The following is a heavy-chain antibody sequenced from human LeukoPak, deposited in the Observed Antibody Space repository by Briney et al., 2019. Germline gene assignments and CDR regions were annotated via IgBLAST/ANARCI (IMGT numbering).Heavy chain of an antibody. D-gene: IGHD6-13*01. J-gene: IGHJ3*02. CDR3: ARRVGSSWYSAFDI. CDR1: GGSISSSNW. V-gene: IGHV4-4*02. CDR2: IYHSGST. Sequence: SETLSLTCAVSGGSISSSNWWSWVRQPPGKGLEWIGEIYHSGSTNYNPSLKSRVTISVDKSKNQFSLKLSSVTAADTAVYYCARRVGSSWYSAFDIWGQGTMVTVSS.